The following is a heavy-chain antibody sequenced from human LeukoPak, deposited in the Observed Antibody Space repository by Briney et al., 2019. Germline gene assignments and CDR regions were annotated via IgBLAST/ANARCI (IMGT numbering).Heavy chain of an antibody. CDR2: IYYSGST. D-gene: IGHD5-12*01. V-gene: IGHV4-31*03. J-gene: IGHJ4*02. Sequence: SQTLSLTCTVSGGSISSGGYYWSWIRQHPGKGLEWIGYIYYSGSTYYNPSLKSRVTISVDTSKNQFSLKLNSVTAADTAVYYCARDYSGYTDYWGQGTLVTVSS. CDR3: ARDYSGYTDY. CDR1: GGSISSGGYY.